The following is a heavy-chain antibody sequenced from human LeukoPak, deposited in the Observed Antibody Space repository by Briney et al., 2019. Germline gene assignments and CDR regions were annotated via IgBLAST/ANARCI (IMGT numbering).Heavy chain of an antibody. CDR2: INDEGGAQ. V-gene: IGHV3-74*01. J-gene: IGHJ4*02. D-gene: IGHD1-7*01. CDR1: RITFSSYW. Sequence: GSPWPSRAASRITFSSYWMYWVCKAPGKGLVWVSRINDEGGAQSFPQSVSGRFTISRDNAEITLYLQMDSLRAEDTAVYYCARGTRVSYFDYWGGDPGDPVSS. CDR3: ARGTRVSYFDY.